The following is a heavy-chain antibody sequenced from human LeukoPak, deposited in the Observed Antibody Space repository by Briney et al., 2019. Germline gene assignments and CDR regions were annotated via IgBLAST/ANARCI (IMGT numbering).Heavy chain of an antibody. J-gene: IGHJ4*02. CDR1: GDSLFTDTVA. CDR3: ARWKDTSFDN. CDR2: TYYRSKWSF. Sequence: SQTLSLTCAISGDSLFTDTVAWNWIRQSPSRGLEWLGRTYYRSKWSFDYAVSVKSRITINADTSKNQFSLQLNSVTPEDTAMYYCARWKDTSFDNWGQGILVTVSS. D-gene: IGHD2-2*01. V-gene: IGHV6-1*01.